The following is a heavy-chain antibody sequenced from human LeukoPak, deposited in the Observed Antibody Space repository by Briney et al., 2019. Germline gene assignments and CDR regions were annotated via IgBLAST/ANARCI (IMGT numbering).Heavy chain of an antibody. Sequence: GGSLRLSCAASGFTFSSYAMRWFRQAPGKGLKWVSAIGSGSGGTTIYADSVKGRFTISRDNSKNTLYLQMSSLRGEDTAVYYCAKNYESGRGVPYGMDVWGQGTTVTVSS. D-gene: IGHD3-10*01. CDR2: IGSGSGGTT. CDR1: GFTFSSYA. J-gene: IGHJ6*02. CDR3: AKNYESGRGVPYGMDV. V-gene: IGHV3-23*01.